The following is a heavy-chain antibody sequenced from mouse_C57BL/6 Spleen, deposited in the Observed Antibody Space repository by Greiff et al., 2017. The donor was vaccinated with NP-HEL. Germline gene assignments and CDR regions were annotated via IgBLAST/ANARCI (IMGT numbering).Heavy chain of an antibody. V-gene: IGHV3-6*01. D-gene: IGHD2-4*01. CDR3: AREGEVYDYPYAMDY. J-gene: IGHJ4*01. CDR2: ISYDGSN. Sequence: EVQLQQSGPGLVKPSQSLSLTCSVTGYSITSGYYWNWIRQFPGNKLEWMGYISYDGSNNYNPSLKNRISITRDTSKNQFFLKLNSVTTEDTATYYCAREGEVYDYPYAMDYWGQGTSVTVSS. CDR1: GYSITSGYY.